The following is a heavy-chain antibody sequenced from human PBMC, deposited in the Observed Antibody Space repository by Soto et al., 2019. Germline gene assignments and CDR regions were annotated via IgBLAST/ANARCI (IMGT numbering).Heavy chain of an antibody. D-gene: IGHD3-3*01. Sequence: GGSLRLSCAASGFTFSSYAMHWVRQAPGKGLEWVAVISYDGSNKYYADSVKGRFTISRDNSKNTLYLQMNSLRAEDTAVYYCARDRGKSTPRITIFGVGQPDYYYYYGMDVWGQGTTVTVSS. CDR1: GFTFSSYA. CDR3: ARDRGKSTPRITIFGVGQPDYYYYYGMDV. V-gene: IGHV3-30-3*01. J-gene: IGHJ6*02. CDR2: ISYDGSNK.